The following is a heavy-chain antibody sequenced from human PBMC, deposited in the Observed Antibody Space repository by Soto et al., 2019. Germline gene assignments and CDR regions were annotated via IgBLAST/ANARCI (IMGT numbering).Heavy chain of an antibody. CDR2: ISGSGGGT. CDR3: ATYQLPYRYFDY. CDR1: GFTFSSYA. J-gene: IGHJ4*02. Sequence: EVQLLESGGGLVQPGGSLRLSCAASGFTFSSYALSSVRQAPGKGLEWVSTISGSGGGTHYADSVKGRFTISRDNSKNTLYLQMNSLRAEDTAVYYCATYQLPYRYFDYWGQGTLVTVSS. D-gene: IGHD2-2*01. V-gene: IGHV3-23*01.